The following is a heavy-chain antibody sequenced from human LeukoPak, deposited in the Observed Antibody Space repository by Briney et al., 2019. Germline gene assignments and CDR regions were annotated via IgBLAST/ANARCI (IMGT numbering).Heavy chain of an antibody. D-gene: IGHD5-18*01. CDR2: ISPSGGIT. CDR3: AKLLTGGYSYGQNDC. V-gene: IGHV3-23*01. Sequence: PGRTLRLSCGASGFTFSSLVMNSVPQAPGQGLEGGSGISPSGGITYYTDSVKGRFTISRDNSKNTLYLQMNSLRAEDTAVYYCAKLLTGGYSYGQNDCWGQGTLVTVSS. CDR1: GFTFSSLV. J-gene: IGHJ4*02.